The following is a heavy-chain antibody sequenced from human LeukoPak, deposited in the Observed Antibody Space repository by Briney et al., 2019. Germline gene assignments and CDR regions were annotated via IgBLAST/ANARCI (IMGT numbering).Heavy chain of an antibody. CDR1: GFTFDDYA. J-gene: IGHJ4*02. V-gene: IGHV3-9*01. CDR2: ISWNSGSI. CDR3: AKSQAVAGPPDY. D-gene: IGHD6-19*01. Sequence: SLRLSCAASGFTFDDYAMHWVRQAPGKGLEWVSGISWNSGSIGYADSVKGRFTISRDNAKNSLYLQMNSLRAEDTALYYCAKSQAVAGPPDYWGQGTLVTVSS.